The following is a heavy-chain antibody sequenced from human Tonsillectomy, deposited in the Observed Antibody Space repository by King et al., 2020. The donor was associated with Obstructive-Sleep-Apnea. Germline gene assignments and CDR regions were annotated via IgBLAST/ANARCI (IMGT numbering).Heavy chain of an antibody. J-gene: IGHJ4*02. V-gene: IGHV4-34*01. D-gene: IGHD3-10*01. CDR1: GGSFSGYY. Sequence: VQLQQWGAGLLKPSETLSLTCAVSGGSFSGYYRSWIRQPPGKGLEWIGEINHSGSTNYNPSLKSRVTISIDTSKKQFSLKLTSMTAADTAVYYCISSDLTMIRGFINFWGQGTLVTVSS. CDR2: INHSGST. CDR3: ISSDLTMIRGFINF.